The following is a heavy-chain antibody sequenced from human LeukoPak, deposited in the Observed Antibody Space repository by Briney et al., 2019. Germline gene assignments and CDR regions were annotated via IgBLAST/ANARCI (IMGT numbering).Heavy chain of an antibody. D-gene: IGHD4-17*01. V-gene: IGHV3-23*01. CDR2: ISGSGGST. Sequence: GGSLRLSCAASGFTFSSYGMSWVRQAPGKGLEWVSAISGSGGSTYYADSVKGRFTISRDNSKNTLYLQMNSLRAEDTAVYYCAKRGDYEGALDYWGQGTLVTVSS. CDR3: AKRGDYEGALDY. CDR1: GFTFSSYG. J-gene: IGHJ4*02.